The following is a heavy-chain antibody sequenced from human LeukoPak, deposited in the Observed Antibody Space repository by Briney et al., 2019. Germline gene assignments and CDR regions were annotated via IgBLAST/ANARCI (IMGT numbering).Heavy chain of an antibody. J-gene: IGHJ3*02. CDR2: MYNRGST. Sequence: SQTLSLTCTVSVDSIRSGSEYWSWVWQPAGRGLEWNGRMYNRGSTNYKPPLKSRVTISVDTSKNQFSLKLSSVTAADTAVYYCARDAYTWMGDAFDIWGQGTMVTVSS. CDR3: ARDAYTWMGDAFDI. CDR1: VDSIRSGSEY. V-gene: IGHV4-61*02. D-gene: IGHD3-16*01.